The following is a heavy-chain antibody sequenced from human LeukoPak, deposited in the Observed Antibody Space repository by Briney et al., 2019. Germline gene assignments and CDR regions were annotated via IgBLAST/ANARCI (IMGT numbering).Heavy chain of an antibody. CDR2: ISSSTSYI. CDR3: ARGGGYYGSGSYIFDY. CDR1: GFTFSSYS. D-gene: IGHD3-10*01. Sequence: GGSLRLSCAASGFTFSSYSMNWIRQAPGKRLEWVSSISSSTSYIYYADSVKGRFTISKDNAKNSLYLQMNSLRAEDTAVYYCARGGGYYGSGSYIFDYWGQGTLVTVSS. J-gene: IGHJ4*02. V-gene: IGHV3-21*04.